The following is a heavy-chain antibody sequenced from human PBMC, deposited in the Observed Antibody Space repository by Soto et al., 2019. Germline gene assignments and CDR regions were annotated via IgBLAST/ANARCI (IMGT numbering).Heavy chain of an antibody. CDR2: IGGSGDNT. CDR3: AKTISGYFLAGDS. D-gene: IGHD5-12*01. J-gene: IGHJ4*02. V-gene: IGHV3-23*01. CDR1: GFTFSSYA. Sequence: PGGSLRLSCAASGFTFSSYAISWVRQAPGKGLEWVSGIGGSGDNTYYADSVRGRFTISRDNSRNTLYLQMNSLRAEDTALYYCAKTISGYFLAGDSWGRGTLVTVSS.